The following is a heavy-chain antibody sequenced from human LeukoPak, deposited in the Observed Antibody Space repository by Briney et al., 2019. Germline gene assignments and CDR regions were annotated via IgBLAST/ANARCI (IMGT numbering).Heavy chain of an antibody. J-gene: IGHJ6*03. CDR1: GYTFTGYY. Sequence: ASVKVSCKASGYTFTGYYMHWVRQAPGQGLEWMGRINPNSGGTNYAQKFQGRVTMTRDTSISTAYMELSRLRSDDTVVYYCARDPGYCSSTSCYYYYYMDVWGKGTTVTVSS. V-gene: IGHV1-2*05. D-gene: IGHD2-2*01. CDR3: ARDPGYCSSTSCYYYYYMDV. CDR2: INPNSGGT.